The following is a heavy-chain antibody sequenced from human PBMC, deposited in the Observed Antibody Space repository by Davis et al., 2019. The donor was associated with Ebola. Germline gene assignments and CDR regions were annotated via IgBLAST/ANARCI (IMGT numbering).Heavy chain of an antibody. D-gene: IGHD6-13*01. V-gene: IGHV1-8*03. CDR2: MNPNSGNT. J-gene: IGHJ6*02. CDR3: ARDSLGGAAAGAEDYYGMEV. CDR1: GYTFTSYG. Sequence: ASVKVSCKASGYTFTSYGISWVRQSPGQGLEWMGWMNPNSGNTGYAQKFQGRVTITADESTSTAYMELSSLRSEDTAVYYWARDSLGGAAAGAEDYYGMEVWGQGPTVTVSS.